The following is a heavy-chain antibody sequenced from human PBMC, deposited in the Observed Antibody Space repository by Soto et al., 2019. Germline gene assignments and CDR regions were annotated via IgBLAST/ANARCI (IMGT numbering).Heavy chain of an antibody. V-gene: IGHV3-30*18. CDR3: AKDGLVAAAGTSWFDP. J-gene: IGHJ5*02. Sequence: QVQLVESGGGVVQPGRSLRLSCAASGFTFSSYGMQWVRQAPGKGLEWVAVISYDGSNKYYADSVKGRFTISRDNSKNTLYLQMNSLRAEDTAVYYCAKDGLVAAAGTSWFDPWGQGTLVTVSS. CDR1: GFTFSSYG. D-gene: IGHD6-13*01. CDR2: ISYDGSNK.